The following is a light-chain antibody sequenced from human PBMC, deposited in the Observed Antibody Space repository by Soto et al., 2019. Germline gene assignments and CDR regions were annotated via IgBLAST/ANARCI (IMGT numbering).Light chain of an antibody. CDR1: EGVRTN. CDR3: QQYNNLPTT. Sequence: DILMTQSPLTQSASPGASASLYCRASEGVRTNLAWYQQTPGQDPRLLIYSASRRPTDIPVRFSGSGSGAEFTLTISSLQSEDFAIYYCQQYNNLPTTFGQGTKVDIK. CDR2: SAS. J-gene: IGKJ1*01. V-gene: IGKV3-15*01.